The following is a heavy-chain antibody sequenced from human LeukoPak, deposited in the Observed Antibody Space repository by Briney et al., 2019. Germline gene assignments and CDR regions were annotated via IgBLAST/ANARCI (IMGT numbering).Heavy chain of an antibody. CDR3: AKSVGNSGAEAGRPVDM. Sequence: PGGSLRLSCAASGFTFNNYAMNWVRQVPGKGLEWVSTVSSGGTTYYADSVKGRFTISRDNSKSTLYLQMSSLRSEDTAVYYCAKSVGNSGAEAGRPVDMWGQGTTVTVSS. D-gene: IGHD1-26*01. CDR1: GFTFNNYA. J-gene: IGHJ3*02. V-gene: IGHV3-23*01. CDR2: VSSGGTT.